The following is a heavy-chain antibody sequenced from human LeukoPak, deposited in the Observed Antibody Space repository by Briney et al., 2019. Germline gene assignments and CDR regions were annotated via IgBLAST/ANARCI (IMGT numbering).Heavy chain of an antibody. Sequence: GESLKISYMGSGYHFSSYWIAWVRQTAGKGPEWMGIIYPGDSDTRYSPSFQGQVSISADKSFNTAYLQWNSLKASDNAMYYCVRHIGFRDDDYVLGWFDSWGQGTLVTVSS. CDR3: VRHIGFRDDDYVLGWFDS. V-gene: IGHV5-51*01. D-gene: IGHD3-16*01. CDR2: IYPGDSDT. CDR1: GYHFSSYW. J-gene: IGHJ5*01.